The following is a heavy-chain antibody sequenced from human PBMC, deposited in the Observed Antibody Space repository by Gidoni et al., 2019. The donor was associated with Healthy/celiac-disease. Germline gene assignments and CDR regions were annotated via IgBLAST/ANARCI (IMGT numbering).Heavy chain of an antibody. J-gene: IGHJ4*02. Sequence: QVQLVQSGAEVKKPGASVKVSCKASGYTFTSYYMHWVRQAPGQGLEWMGIINPSGGSTSYAQKFHGRVTITRDTSTSTVYMELSSLRSEDTAVYYCARVGSGSYLSGGGFDYWGQGTLVTVSS. V-gene: IGHV1-46*01. D-gene: IGHD1-26*01. CDR3: ARVGSGSYLSGGGFDY. CDR2: INPSGGST. CDR1: GYTFTSYY.